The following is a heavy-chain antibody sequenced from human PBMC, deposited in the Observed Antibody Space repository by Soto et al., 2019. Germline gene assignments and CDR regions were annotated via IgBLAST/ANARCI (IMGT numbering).Heavy chain of an antibody. D-gene: IGHD2-2*01. CDR2: IYSGGST. CDR3: AREMRDIVVVPAARGTYYYYGMDV. J-gene: IGHJ6*02. Sequence: GGSLRLSCAASGFTVSSNYMSWVRQAPGKGLEWVSVIYSGGSTYYADSVKGRFTISRDNSKNTLYLHMNSLRAEDTAVYYCAREMRDIVVVPAARGTYYYYGMDVWGQGTTVTVS. V-gene: IGHV3-53*01. CDR1: GFTVSSNY.